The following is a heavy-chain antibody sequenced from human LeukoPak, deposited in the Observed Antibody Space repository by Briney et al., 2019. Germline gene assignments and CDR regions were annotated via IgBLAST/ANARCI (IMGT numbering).Heavy chain of an antibody. V-gene: IGHV3-64*01. CDR1: GFIFSNYG. Sequence: PGGSLRLSCTVSGFIFSNYGMHWVRQAPGKGLEYVSAISRRGDSTYYAKSVKGRFATSRDNSKSTLYLQMNSLSIEDTAVYYCARDRSDYGKNYLDSWGQGTLVVVSS. J-gene: IGHJ4*02. D-gene: IGHD4-17*01. CDR3: ARDRSDYGKNYLDS. CDR2: ISRRGDST.